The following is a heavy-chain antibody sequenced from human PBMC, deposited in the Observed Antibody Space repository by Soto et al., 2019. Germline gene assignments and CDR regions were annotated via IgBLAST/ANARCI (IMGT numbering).Heavy chain of an antibody. Sequence: ASVKVSCKASGYRFSKFGIGWLRQAPGRGFEWVGWINNYNGHTNFAPKFKGRVSLTRDSSATTAYMELSSLTPDESAIYFCARAEGMAPYYSYAMDVWGQGTAVTVSS. CDR1: GYRFSKFG. J-gene: IGHJ6*02. V-gene: IGHV1-18*04. CDR2: INNYNGHT. CDR3: ARAEGMAPYYSYAMDV.